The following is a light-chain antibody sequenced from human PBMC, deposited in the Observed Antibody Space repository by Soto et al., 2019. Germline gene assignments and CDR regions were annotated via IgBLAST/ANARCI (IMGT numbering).Light chain of an antibody. J-gene: IGKJ1*01. CDR2: KAS. CDR1: QSISSW. Sequence: DIQMTQSPSTLSASVGDRVTITCRASQSISSWLAWYQQKPGKAPKLLIYKASSLESGVPSRFSGRGSGTEFTLTISSLQPYDFANYYCQQFNNYPWTFGQGTRVEIK. CDR3: QQFNNYPWT. V-gene: IGKV1-5*03.